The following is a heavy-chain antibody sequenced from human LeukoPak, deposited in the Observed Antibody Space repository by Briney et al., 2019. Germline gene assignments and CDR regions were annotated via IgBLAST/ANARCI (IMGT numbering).Heavy chain of an antibody. CDR1: GFTSSDYY. CDR2: ISSSGGTT. Sequence: PRGSLRLSCAASGFTSSDYYMTWIRQPPGKGPEWISYISSSGGTTTYVDSVKGRFTISRDNAKNSLYLQMNSLRADDTAVYYCARSNYYTVDVWGQGTAVTVSS. CDR3: ARSNYYTVDV. J-gene: IGHJ6*02. V-gene: IGHV3-11*01.